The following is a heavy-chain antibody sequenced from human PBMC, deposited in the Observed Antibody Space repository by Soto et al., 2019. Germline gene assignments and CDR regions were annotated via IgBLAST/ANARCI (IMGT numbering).Heavy chain of an antibody. J-gene: IGHJ5*02. V-gene: IGHV4-30-4*01. CDR1: GGSISSGDYY. CDR2: IYYSGST. D-gene: IGHD3-10*01. Sequence: QVQLQESGPGLVKPSQTLSLTCTVSGGSISSGDYYWSWIRQPPGKGLEWIGYIYYSGSTYYNPSLQGRVTISVDTSKHQFSLKLSSVTAADTAVYYCARELFGGVITTWGQGTLVPVSS. CDR3: ARELFGGVITT.